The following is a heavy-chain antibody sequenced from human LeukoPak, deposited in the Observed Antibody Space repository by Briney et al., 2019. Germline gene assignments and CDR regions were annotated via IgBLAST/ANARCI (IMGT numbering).Heavy chain of an antibody. D-gene: IGHD6-19*01. CDR3: VRGAVTGTNLFDC. CDR1: GYTFTSYS. V-gene: IGHV1-18*01. CDR2: ISVYNGNT. J-gene: IGHJ4*02. Sequence: ASVKVSCKTSGYTFTSYSISWVRQAPGQGLEWMGWISVYNGNTNYAQKLQGRVTMTTDTSTSTAYMELGSLRSDDTAVYYCVRGAVTGTNLFDCWGQGTLVTVSS.